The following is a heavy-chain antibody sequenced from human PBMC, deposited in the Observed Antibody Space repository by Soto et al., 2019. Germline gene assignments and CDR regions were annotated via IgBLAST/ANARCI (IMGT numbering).Heavy chain of an antibody. J-gene: IGHJ3*02. V-gene: IGHV3-30*18. CDR2: ISYDGSNK. CDR3: AKDLPNRGRYAFDI. Sequence: QVQLVESGGGVVQPGRSLRLSCAASGFTFSSYGMHWVRQAPGKGLEWVAVISYDGSNKYYADSVKGRFTISRDNSKNTLYLQMNSLRAEDTAVYYCAKDLPNRGRYAFDIWGQGTMVTVSS. D-gene: IGHD1-26*01. CDR1: GFTFSSYG.